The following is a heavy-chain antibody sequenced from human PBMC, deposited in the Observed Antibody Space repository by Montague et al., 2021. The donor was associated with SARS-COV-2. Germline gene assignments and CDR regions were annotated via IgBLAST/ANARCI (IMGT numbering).Heavy chain of an antibody. CDR1: GGSFNFFS. V-gene: IGHV4-34*01. CDR3: ARSTRVVAITRGFSY. Sequence: SETLSLTCAVYGGSFNFFSWGWIRQPPGKGLEWIGEIDHSGNTKYNPSLESRVTISVDTSKNQFSLNLTSVTAADTAMYYCARSTRVVAITRGFSYWGQGTQVAVSS. CDR2: IDHSGNT. D-gene: IGHD3-22*01. J-gene: IGHJ4*02.